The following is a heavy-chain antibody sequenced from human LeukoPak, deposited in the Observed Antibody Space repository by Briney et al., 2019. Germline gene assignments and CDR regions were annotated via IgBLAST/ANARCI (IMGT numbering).Heavy chain of an antibody. CDR1: GFTLSSYA. CDR2: ISASGGGT. Sequence: GGSLRLSCAASGFTLSSYAMSWVRQAPGKGLEWVSSISASGGGTYYADSVKGRFTISRDNSKNTLYLQMNSLRAEDTAVYYCAPLAATTDYWGQGTLVTVSS. D-gene: IGHD5-12*01. V-gene: IGHV3-23*01. J-gene: IGHJ4*02. CDR3: APLAATTDY.